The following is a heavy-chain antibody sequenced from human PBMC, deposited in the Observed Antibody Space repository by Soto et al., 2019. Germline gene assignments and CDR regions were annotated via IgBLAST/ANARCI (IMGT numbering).Heavy chain of an antibody. Sequence: SATLSLTCTVWGAATSNYYWNPIRPSQWKRLEWIGYVSTSGTSSYNPSLKSRVTISVDTSKNQLSLKLTSLTAADTAVYYCASYASGPCPFFEQWGRRTLVTVS. CDR2: VSTSGTS. J-gene: IGHJ4*02. D-gene: IGHD3-10*01. CDR3: ASYASGPCPFFEQ. V-gene: IGHV4-59*01. CDR1: GAATSNYY.